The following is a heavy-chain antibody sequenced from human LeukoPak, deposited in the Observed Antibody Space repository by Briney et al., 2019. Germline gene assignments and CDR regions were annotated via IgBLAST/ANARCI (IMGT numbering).Heavy chain of an antibody. Sequence: PSETLSLTCIVSSGSISSSNYYWGWIRQPPGKGLEWIGSIYYSGSTYYNPSLKSRVTISVDTSKNQFSLKLTSVTAADTAVYYCARAPGTTFDYWGHGNMVTVSS. CDR2: IYYSGST. CDR3: ARAPGTTFDY. CDR1: SGSISSSNYY. D-gene: IGHD4-17*01. J-gene: IGHJ4*01. V-gene: IGHV4-39*01.